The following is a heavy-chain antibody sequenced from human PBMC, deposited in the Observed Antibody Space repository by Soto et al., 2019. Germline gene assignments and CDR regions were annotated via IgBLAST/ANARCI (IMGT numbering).Heavy chain of an antibody. CDR2: IYYSGST. CDR1: NGSISSNSHY. J-gene: IGHJ6*02. CDR3: ARASWITIPDYYYGMDV. D-gene: IGHD3-3*01. V-gene: IGHV4-39*01. Sequence: PSETLSLTCTVSNGSISSNSHYWGWIRQPPGKGLEWIGSIYYSGSTYYNPSLKSRVTISVDTSKNQFSLKLSSVTAADTAVYYCARASWITIPDYYYGMDVWGQGTTVTVSS.